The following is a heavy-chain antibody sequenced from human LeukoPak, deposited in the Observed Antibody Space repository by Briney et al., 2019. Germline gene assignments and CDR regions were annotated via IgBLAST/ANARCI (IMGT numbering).Heavy chain of an antibody. V-gene: IGHV4-59*08. CDR2: IYYSGST. CDR1: GGSISSYH. D-gene: IGHD4-11*01. Sequence: SETLSLTCTVSGGSISSYHWSWIRQPPGKGLEWIGYIYYSGSTNYNPSLKSRVTISVDTSKNQFSLKLSSVTAADTAVYYCARYDSNRPFDYWGQGTLVTVSS. CDR3: ARYDSNRPFDY. J-gene: IGHJ4*02.